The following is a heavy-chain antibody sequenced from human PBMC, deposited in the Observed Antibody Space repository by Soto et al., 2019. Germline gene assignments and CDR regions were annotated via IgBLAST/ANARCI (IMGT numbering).Heavy chain of an antibody. CDR3: ARDHHSYYDTSGYYPDFDF. J-gene: IGHJ4*02. CDR2: IYYTGST. CDR1: GGSVNTAPYH. Sequence: SETLSLTCTVSGGSVNTAPYHWSWLRQSPRNGLEWIGNIYYTGSTNYNPSFESRVAISLDTSNNQFSLRLTALTAADTAVYFCARDHHSYYDTSGYYPDFDFWGQGTLVTVSS. D-gene: IGHD3-22*01. V-gene: IGHV4-61*01.